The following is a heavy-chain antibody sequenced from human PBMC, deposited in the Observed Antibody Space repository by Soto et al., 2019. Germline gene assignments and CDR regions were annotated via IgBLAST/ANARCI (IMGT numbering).Heavy chain of an antibody. CDR3: ARVTKPDSCSRGSCYPAFDI. CDR1: GYTFTSYG. Sequence: QVPLVQSGAEVKKPGASVKVSCKASGYTFTSYGISWVRQAPGQGLEWMGWISAYNGNTNYAQKLQGRVTMTTDTATSTAYMELRSLRSDDTAVYYCARVTKPDSCSRGSCYPAFDIWGQGTMVTVSS. V-gene: IGHV1-18*01. D-gene: IGHD2-15*01. CDR2: ISAYNGNT. J-gene: IGHJ3*02.